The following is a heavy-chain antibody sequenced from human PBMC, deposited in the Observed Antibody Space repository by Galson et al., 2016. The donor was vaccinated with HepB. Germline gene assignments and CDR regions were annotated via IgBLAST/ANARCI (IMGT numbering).Heavy chain of an antibody. V-gene: IGHV3-53*01. CDR3: ATRLGYCRGGTCFGRY. J-gene: IGHJ1*01. CDR2: IYSDGRT. Sequence: SLRLSCAVSGFSASDNYMSWARQAPGKGLEWVSLIYSDGRTHHAESVRGRFTISRDNTKNTVYLQMNSLRVEDSAIYYCATRLGYCRGGTCFGRYWGQGSLVIVS. D-gene: IGHD2-15*01. CDR1: GFSASDNY.